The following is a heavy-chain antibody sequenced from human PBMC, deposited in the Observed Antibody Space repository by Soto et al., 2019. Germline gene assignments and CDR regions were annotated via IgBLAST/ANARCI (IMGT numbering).Heavy chain of an antibody. V-gene: IGHV4-59*01. Sequence: SESLRFTCTVSGGSIRSYYWTWIRQPPGKELEWLGYIFYSGSTFYNPSLKSRVTLSIHTSKSQFSLQLTSVTAADKAVYYCARGAADTAMVDSWGQGTLVTV. J-gene: IGHJ4*02. CDR3: ARGAADTAMVDS. CDR2: IFYSGST. D-gene: IGHD5-18*01. CDR1: GGSIRSYY.